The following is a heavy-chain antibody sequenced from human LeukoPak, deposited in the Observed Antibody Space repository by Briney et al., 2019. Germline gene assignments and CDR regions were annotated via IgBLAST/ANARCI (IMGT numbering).Heavy chain of an antibody. CDR3: AREVMIVVVGDY. D-gene: IGHD3-22*01. V-gene: IGHV3-48*01. CDR2: ISTTSGTM. J-gene: IGHJ4*02. Sequence: GGSLRLSCAASGFTFSSYSMTWVRQAPGKGLEWVSYISTTSGTMYYADSVKGRFTISRDNARNSLYLQMNSLRAEDTAVYYCAREVMIVVVGDYWGQGTLVTVSS. CDR1: GFTFSSYS.